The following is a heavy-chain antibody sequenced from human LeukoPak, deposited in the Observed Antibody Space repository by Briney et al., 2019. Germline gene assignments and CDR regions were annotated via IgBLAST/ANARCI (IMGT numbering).Heavy chain of an antibody. CDR3: ARRKLTYYYGMDV. Sequence: GGSLRLSCAASGFTFSNHWMSWVRQAPGKGLEWVANINQDGSEKYYVDSVKGRFSVSRDNAKNSLDLQMNTLRAEDTAVYYCARRKLTYYYGMDVWGQGTTVTVSS. J-gene: IGHJ6*02. D-gene: IGHD1-7*01. CDR2: INQDGSEK. V-gene: IGHV3-7*01. CDR1: GFTFSNHW.